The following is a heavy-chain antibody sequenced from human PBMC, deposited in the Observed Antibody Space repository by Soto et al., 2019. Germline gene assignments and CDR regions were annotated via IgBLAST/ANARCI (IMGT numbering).Heavy chain of an antibody. D-gene: IGHD2-15*01. J-gene: IGHJ4*02. CDR1: GYSFTANS. CDR2: INPNNGGT. V-gene: IGHV1-2*04. CDR3: AIQRSGVVY. Sequence: QVHLVQSGAEVKKPGASVRVSCKASGYSFTANSMHWVRQAPGQGLEWMGWINPNNGGTNYARKFQGWVTMTRYTSISTAYMDLTRLKSDDTAVYHCAIQRSGVVYWGQGTLVTVSS.